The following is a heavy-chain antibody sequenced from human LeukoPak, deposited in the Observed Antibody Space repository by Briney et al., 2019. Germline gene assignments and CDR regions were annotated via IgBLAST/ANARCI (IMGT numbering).Heavy chain of an antibody. CDR2: IWYDGSNK. J-gene: IGHJ5*02. CDR1: GFTFSSYG. Sequence: GGSLRLSCAASGFTFSSYGMHWVRQAPGKGLEGVAVIWYDGSNKYYADSVKGRFTISRDNSKNTLYLQMNSLRAEDTAVYYCARDQTYSSSWYWFDPWGQGTLVTVSS. CDR3: ARDQTYSSSWYWFDP. D-gene: IGHD6-13*01. V-gene: IGHV3-33*01.